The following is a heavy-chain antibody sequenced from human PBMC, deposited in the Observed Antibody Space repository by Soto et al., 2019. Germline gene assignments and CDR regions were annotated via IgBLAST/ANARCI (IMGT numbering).Heavy chain of an antibody. CDR2: INHSGNS. CDR3: ARGRGDLDY. D-gene: IGHD3-3*01. Sequence: QVQLQQWGAGLVKPSETLSLTCAVYGASLSDNYWSWIRQPPGKGLEWIGEINHSGNSNYNPSLKSRVTISVDTSKSQVSLKLRSVTAADTAVYYCARGRGDLDYWGRDPRSPSPQ. J-gene: IGHJ4*02. CDR1: GASLSDNY. V-gene: IGHV4-34*01.